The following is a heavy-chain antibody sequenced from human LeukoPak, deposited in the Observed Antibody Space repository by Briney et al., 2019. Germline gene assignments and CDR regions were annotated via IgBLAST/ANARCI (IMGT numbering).Heavy chain of an antibody. D-gene: IGHD2-15*01. CDR1: GWSFSGYY. CDR2: INHSGST. Sequence: EPLSLPFAVYGWSFSGYYWSWIRQPPGKGLEWIGEINHSGSTNYNPSLKSRVTISVDTSKNQFALKLTSVTAAGTAVYYCARRLRWHMDVWGKGTTVTVSS. CDR3: ARRLRWHMDV. V-gene: IGHV4-34*01. J-gene: IGHJ6*03.